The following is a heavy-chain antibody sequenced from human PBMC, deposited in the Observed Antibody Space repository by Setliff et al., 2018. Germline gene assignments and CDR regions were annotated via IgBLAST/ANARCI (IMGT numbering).Heavy chain of an antibody. CDR1: GYTFSSNA. CDR3: ARMSTLGPHYDF. J-gene: IGHJ4*02. D-gene: IGHD3-16*01. Sequence: ASVKVSCKASGYTFSSNAFHWVRQAPGQTLEWLGWIHAGSSNTLYSERLHDRISITRDTSVTTVYMELSSLRSDDTALYYCARMSTLGPHYDFWGQGTLVTVSS. CDR2: IHAGSSNT. V-gene: IGHV1-3*01.